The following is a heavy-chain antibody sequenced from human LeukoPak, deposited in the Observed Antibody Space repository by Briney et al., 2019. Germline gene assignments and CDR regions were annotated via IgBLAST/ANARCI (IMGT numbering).Heavy chain of an antibody. CDR3: AKEARYFDWLLPPYFDY. CDR1: GFSFSSYA. D-gene: IGHD3-9*01. J-gene: IGHJ4*02. CDR2: MSSSDDGR. Sequence: GGSLRLSCATSGFSFSSYAMSWVRQAPGKGLEWVSAMSSSDDGRYYAASVRGRFTISRDTSRSTLYLQMNSLRAEDAAVYYCAKEARYFDWLLPPYFDYWGQGTLVTVSS. V-gene: IGHV3-23*01.